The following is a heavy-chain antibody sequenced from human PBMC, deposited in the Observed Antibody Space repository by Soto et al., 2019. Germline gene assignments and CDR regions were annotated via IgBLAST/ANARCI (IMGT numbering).Heavy chain of an antibody. CDR2: IIPIFGTA. CDR3: AGGGMTTVVTPFDY. V-gene: IGHV1-69*12. CDR1: GGTFSSYA. J-gene: IGHJ4*02. Sequence: QVQLVQSGAEVKKPGSSVKVSCKASGGTFSSYAISWVRQAPGQGLEWMGGIIPIFGTANYAQKFQGRVTIPADESTRTAQRELSRLRSEDTAVYYCAGGGMTTVVTPFDYWGQGTLVTVSS. D-gene: IGHD4-17*01.